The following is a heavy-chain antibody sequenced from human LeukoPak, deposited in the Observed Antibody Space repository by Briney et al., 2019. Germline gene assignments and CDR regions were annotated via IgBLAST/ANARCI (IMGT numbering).Heavy chain of an antibody. Sequence: PSETLSLTCTVSGGSISSYYWSWIRQPPGKGLEWIGYMYYTGSTNYNPSLKSRVTISVDTSKNQFSLKLSSVTAADTAVYYCARDPEGYGSGSYLDYWGQGTLVTVSS. V-gene: IGHV4-59*01. CDR3: ARDPEGYGSGSYLDY. CDR2: MYYTGST. CDR1: GGSISSYY. D-gene: IGHD3-10*01. J-gene: IGHJ4*02.